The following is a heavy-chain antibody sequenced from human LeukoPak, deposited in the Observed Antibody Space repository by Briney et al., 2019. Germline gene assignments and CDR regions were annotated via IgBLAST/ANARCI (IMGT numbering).Heavy chain of an antibody. CDR2: ISGSGGDT. Sequence: GGSLRLSCPASGFTFSSFSMSWVRQAPGKGLEWVSAISGSGGDTHYADSVKGRFTISRDNSKNTLHLQMNSLRAEDTAVYYCAKCRTTCCANGFDFWGQGTKVTVSS. J-gene: IGHJ3*01. CDR3: AKCRTTCCANGFDF. V-gene: IGHV3-23*01. D-gene: IGHD2-2*01. CDR1: GFTFSSFS.